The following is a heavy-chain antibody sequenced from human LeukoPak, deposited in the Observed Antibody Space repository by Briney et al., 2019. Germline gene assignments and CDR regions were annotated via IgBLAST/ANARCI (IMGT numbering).Heavy chain of an antibody. V-gene: IGHV3-53*01. J-gene: IGHJ4*02. CDR2: IYSGGST. CDR1: GFTVGSNY. Sequence: GGSLRLSCAASGFTVGSNYMSWVRQAPGKGLEWVSVIYSGGSTYYADSVKGRFTISRDNSKSTLYLQMNSLRAEDTAVCYCARLYSSGWYYFDYWGQGTLVTVSS. D-gene: IGHD6-19*01. CDR3: ARLYSSGWYYFDY.